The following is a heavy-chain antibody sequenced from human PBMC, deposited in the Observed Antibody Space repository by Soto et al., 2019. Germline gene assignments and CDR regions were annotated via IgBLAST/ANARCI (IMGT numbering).Heavy chain of an antibody. CDR3: AKDRHDYGGNSGYFDY. CDR2: ISYDGSNK. CDR1: GFTFSSYG. Sequence: QVQLVESGGGVVQPGRSLRLSCAASGFTFSSYGMHWVRQAPGKGLEWVAVISYDGSNKYYADSVKGRFTISRDNSKNTLDLQMNSLRAEDTAVYYCAKDRHDYGGNSGYFDYWGQGTMVTVSS. D-gene: IGHD4-17*01. J-gene: IGHJ4*02. V-gene: IGHV3-30*18.